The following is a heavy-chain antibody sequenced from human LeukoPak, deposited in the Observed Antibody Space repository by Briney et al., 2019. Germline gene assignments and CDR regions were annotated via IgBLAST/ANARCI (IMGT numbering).Heavy chain of an antibody. Sequence: PSETLSLTCTVSGGSISSYYWSWVRQPAGKGLEWIGRIYASGNTNYNPSLKGRVTMTVDTSKNQFSLNLYSVTAADTAVYYCARRPSPPDAFDIWGQGTVVIVSS. CDR3: ARRPSPPDAFDI. CDR2: IYASGNT. CDR1: GGSISSYY. J-gene: IGHJ3*02. V-gene: IGHV4-4*07.